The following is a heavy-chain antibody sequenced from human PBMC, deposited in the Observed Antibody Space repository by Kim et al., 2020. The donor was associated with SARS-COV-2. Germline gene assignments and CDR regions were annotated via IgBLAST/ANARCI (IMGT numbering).Heavy chain of an antibody. CDR3: ARAIHLYGSGKPTYYYY. CDR2: ISYDGSNK. CDR1: GFTFSSYA. Sequence: GGSLRLSCAASGFTFSSYAMHWVRQAPGKGLEWVAVISYDGSNKYYADSVKGRFTISRDNSKNTLYLQMNSLRAEDTAVYYCARAIHLYGSGKPTYYYY. J-gene: IGHJ6*01. V-gene: IGHV3-30*04. D-gene: IGHD3-10*01.